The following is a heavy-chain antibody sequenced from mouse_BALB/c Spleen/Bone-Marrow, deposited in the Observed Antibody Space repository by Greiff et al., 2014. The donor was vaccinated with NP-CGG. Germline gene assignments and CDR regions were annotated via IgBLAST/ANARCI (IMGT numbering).Heavy chain of an antibody. V-gene: IGHV14-3*02. CDR2: IDPANGNT. Sequence: EVQLQQSGAELVKPGASVKLSCTASGFNIKDPYMHWVKKRPEQGLEWIGRIDPANGNTKYDPKFQGKATVTADTSSNTVYLQLSSLTSEDTAVYYCARAYYGNYPYVMDYWGQGTSVTVSS. CDR1: GFNIKDPY. CDR3: ARAYYGNYPYVMDY. D-gene: IGHD2-10*01. J-gene: IGHJ4*01.